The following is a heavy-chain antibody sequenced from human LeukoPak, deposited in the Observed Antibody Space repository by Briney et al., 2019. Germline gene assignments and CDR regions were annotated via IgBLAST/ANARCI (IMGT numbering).Heavy chain of an antibody. CDR1: GGSISSDDYY. V-gene: IGHV4-61*02. Sequence: SQILSLTCTVSGGSISSDDYYWSWIRQPAGKGLEWIGRINSNGNTNYNPSLKSRVTISVDTSKNQFSLKLNSVTAADTAVYFCVRGGRGSDWGYYFDYWGQGTLVTVSS. CDR3: VRGGRGSDWGYYFDY. CDR2: INSNGNT. D-gene: IGHD6-19*01. J-gene: IGHJ4*02.